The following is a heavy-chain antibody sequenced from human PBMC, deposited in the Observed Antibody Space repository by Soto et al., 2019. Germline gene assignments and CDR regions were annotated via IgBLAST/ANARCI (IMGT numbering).Heavy chain of an antibody. D-gene: IGHD2-15*01. CDR1: GLTFRNYA. V-gene: IGHV3-23*01. Sequence: EVYLLESGGGLVQPGWSLRLSCTASGLTFRNYAMTWVRQAPGRGLEWVSGISGSGSMKYYADSVKGRFTISRDNSKNMLFLQMDSLRDEDTAMYHGAKEAVASEQVPIPGDSWGQGTLVTVSS. CDR2: ISGSGSMK. CDR3: AKEAVASEQVPIPGDS. J-gene: IGHJ4*02.